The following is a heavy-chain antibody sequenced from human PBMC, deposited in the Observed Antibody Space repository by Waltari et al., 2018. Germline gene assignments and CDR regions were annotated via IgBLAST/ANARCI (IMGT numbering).Heavy chain of an antibody. D-gene: IGHD3-16*01. Sequence: EVQLVQSGVEVRKSGESLQISCKASGYTFGDYWNGWLRQMPGKGLEWMGLIYGGDSDTRYNPAFQGQVTISVDRSTSTAYLQWSALQASDSATYYCARQKKIRKVGWFDPWGQGTLVSVSS. CDR1: GYTFGDYW. V-gene: IGHV5-51*01. CDR2: IYGGDSDT. CDR3: ARQKKIRKVGWFDP. J-gene: IGHJ5*02.